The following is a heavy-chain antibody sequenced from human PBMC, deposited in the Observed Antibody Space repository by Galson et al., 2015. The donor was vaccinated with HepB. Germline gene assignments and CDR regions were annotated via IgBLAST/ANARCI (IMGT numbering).Heavy chain of an antibody. CDR2: TSGSGGST. CDR1: GFTFSSYA. Sequence: SLRLSCAASGFTFSSYAMSWVRQAPGKGLEWVSATSGSGGSTYYADSVKGRFTISRDNSKNTLYLQMNSLRAEDTAVYYCAKDYYGSGSYSAPVWDYWGQGTLVTVSS. CDR3: AKDYYGSGSYSAPVWDY. V-gene: IGHV3-23*01. D-gene: IGHD3-10*01. J-gene: IGHJ4*02.